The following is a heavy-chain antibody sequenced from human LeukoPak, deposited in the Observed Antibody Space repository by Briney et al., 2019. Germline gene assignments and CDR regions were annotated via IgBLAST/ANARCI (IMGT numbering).Heavy chain of an antibody. CDR3: ARDPYDILTETSWDFDY. CDR1: GFTFSSYG. Sequence: GGSLRLSCAASGFTFSSYGMHWVRQAPGKGLEWVAVIWYDGSNKYYADSVKGRFTISRDNSKSTLYLQMNSLRAEDTAVYYCARDPYDILTETSWDFDYWGQGTLVTVSS. CDR2: IWYDGSNK. D-gene: IGHD3-9*01. J-gene: IGHJ4*02. V-gene: IGHV3-33*01.